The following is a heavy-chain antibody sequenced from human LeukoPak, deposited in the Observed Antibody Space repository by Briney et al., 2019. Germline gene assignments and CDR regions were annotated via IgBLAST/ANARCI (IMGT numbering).Heavy chain of an antibody. D-gene: IGHD2-21*01. CDR3: PRDSSRHCGGDCYMGDY. CDR1: VFTFSSYS. V-gene: IGHV3-48*01. Sequence: PGGSLRLSCAASVFTFSSYSMNWVRQAPGKWREWVSYISSSSSTIYYADSVKGRFTISRDNAKNSLYLQLNSVRAEDTAVYYCPRDSSRHCGGDCYMGDYWGQGTLVTVSS. CDR2: ISSSSSTI. J-gene: IGHJ4*02.